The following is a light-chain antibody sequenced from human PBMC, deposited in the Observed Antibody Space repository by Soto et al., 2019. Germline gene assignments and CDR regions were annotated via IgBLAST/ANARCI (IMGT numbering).Light chain of an antibody. J-gene: IGKJ4*01. CDR3: QQYGSSPPLT. V-gene: IGKV3-20*01. CDR2: GAS. Sequence: EIVLTQSPGTLSLSPGERPTLSCRASQSVSRSYLAWYQQKPGQAPRLLIYGASSRATGIPDRFSGSGSGTDFTLTISRLEPEDFAVYYCQQYGSSPPLTFGGATKGEIK. CDR1: QSVSRSY.